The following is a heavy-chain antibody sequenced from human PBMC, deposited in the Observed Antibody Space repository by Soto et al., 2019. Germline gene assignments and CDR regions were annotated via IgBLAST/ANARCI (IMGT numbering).Heavy chain of an antibody. V-gene: IGHV3-33*01. CDR1: GFTFSSYG. D-gene: IGHD1-26*01. Sequence: GGSLRLSCAASGFTFSSYGIHWVRQAPGKGLEWVAVIWYDGSNKYYADSVKGRFTISRDNSKNTLYLQMNSLRAEDTAVYYCARGRGATTWANYGMDVWGQGTTVTVSS. CDR3: ARGRGATTWANYGMDV. J-gene: IGHJ6*02. CDR2: IWYDGSNK.